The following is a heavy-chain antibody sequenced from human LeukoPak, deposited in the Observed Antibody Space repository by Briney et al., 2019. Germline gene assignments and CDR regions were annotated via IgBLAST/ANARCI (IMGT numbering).Heavy chain of an antibody. CDR3: ARDRGGFGEFQYYYYYGMDV. CDR1: GYTFTSYA. J-gene: IGHJ6*02. CDR2: INAGNGNT. V-gene: IGHV1-3*01. D-gene: IGHD3-10*01. Sequence: ASVQVSCKASGYTFTSYAMHWVRQAPGQRLERMGWINAGNGNTKYSQKFQGRVTITRDTSASTAYMELSSLRSEDTAVYYCARDRGGFGEFQYYYYYGMDVWGQGTTVTVSS.